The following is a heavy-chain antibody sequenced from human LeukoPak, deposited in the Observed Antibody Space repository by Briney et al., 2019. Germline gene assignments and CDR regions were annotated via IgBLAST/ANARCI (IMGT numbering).Heavy chain of an antibody. J-gene: IGHJ4*02. CDR1: GVSISSYY. V-gene: IGHV4-59*01. CDR3: ARDRGYGADY. D-gene: IGHD6-25*01. CDR2: IYCSGST. Sequence: PSESLSLTCTVSGVSISSYYWSWVRQPPGKGLEWIGYIYCSGSTNYNPSLKSRVTKSVDTSKNQYSLKLSSVTAADTAVYYCARDRGYGADYWGQGTLVTVSS.